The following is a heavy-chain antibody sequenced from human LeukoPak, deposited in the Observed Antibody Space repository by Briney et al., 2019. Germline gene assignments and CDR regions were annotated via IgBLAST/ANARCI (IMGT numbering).Heavy chain of an antibody. J-gene: IGHJ6*02. CDR2: ISYDGSNK. D-gene: IGHD4-17*01. CDR1: GFTFSSYG. Sequence: PGGSLRLSCAASGFTFSSYGMHWVRQAPGKGLEWVAVISYDGSNKYYADSVKGRFTISRDNSKNTLYLQMNSLRAEDTAVYYCAKDPVTTSSYYYYGMDVWGQGTTVTVSS. CDR3: AKDPVTTSSYYYYGMDV. V-gene: IGHV3-30*18.